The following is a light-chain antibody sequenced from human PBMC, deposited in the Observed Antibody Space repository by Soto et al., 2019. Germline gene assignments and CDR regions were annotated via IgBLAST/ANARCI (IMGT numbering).Light chain of an antibody. CDR1: QLFSSN. J-gene: IGKJ5*01. CDR3: KQYNNWPRT. CDR2: GVS. Sequence: EIVMMQSPATLSVSPGESVTLSCRASQLFSSNLAWYQHKPGQAPRLLIYGVSTRDTGVQDRFSGSASGTEFTLTIRSLQSEDFAVYYCKQYNNWPRTFGQGTRLEIK. V-gene: IGKV3-15*01.